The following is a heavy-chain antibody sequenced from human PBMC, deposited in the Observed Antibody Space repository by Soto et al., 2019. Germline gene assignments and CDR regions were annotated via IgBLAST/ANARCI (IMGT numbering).Heavy chain of an antibody. V-gene: IGHV3-23*01. J-gene: IGHJ6*03. CDR1: GFTFSSYW. CDR2: VTVSGDTS. Sequence: GGSLRLSCAASGFTFSSYWMSWVRQAPGKGLEWVSSVTVSGDTSYYADSVEGRFTISRDNSKNTLYLQMNSLRADDTAVYYCAKHGCSYPACYPYYYYVDVWGEGATVT. CDR3: AKHGCSYPACYPYYYYVDV. D-gene: IGHD2-15*01.